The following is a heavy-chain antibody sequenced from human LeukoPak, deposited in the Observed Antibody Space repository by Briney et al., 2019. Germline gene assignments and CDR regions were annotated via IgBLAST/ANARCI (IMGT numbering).Heavy chain of an antibody. Sequence: PGRSLRLSCAASGFTFSSYAMHWVRQAPGKGLEWVAVISYDGSNKYYADSVKGRFTISRDNSKNTLYPQMNSLRAEDTAVYYCARDLDAILTGYLDYWGQGTLVTVSS. CDR1: GFTFSSYA. CDR3: ARDLDAILTGYLDY. J-gene: IGHJ4*02. CDR2: ISYDGSNK. D-gene: IGHD3-9*01. V-gene: IGHV3-30*04.